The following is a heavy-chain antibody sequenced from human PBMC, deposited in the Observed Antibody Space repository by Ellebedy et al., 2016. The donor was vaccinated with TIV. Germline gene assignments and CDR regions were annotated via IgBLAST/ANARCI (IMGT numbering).Heavy chain of an antibody. CDR3: ARDRYGPDY. CDR2: ITPSSGST. CDR1: GYTFISYH. Sequence: ASVKVSXXASGYTFISYHMHWVRQAPGQGLEWLGKITPSSGSTTYAQKFQGRVIMTSDTSTTTVYLELRTLRSEDTAVYYCARDRYGPDYWGQGTQVTVSS. J-gene: IGHJ4*02. D-gene: IGHD5-18*01. V-gene: IGHV1-46*01.